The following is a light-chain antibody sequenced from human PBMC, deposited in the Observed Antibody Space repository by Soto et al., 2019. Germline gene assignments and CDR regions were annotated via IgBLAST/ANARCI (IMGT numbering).Light chain of an antibody. Sequence: EIVLTQSPTTLSLSPGGRATLSCRASQNVNNWLAWYQQRPGQAPRLLIYDASSRAPGVPARFSGSGSGTDFTLTISSLEPEDSAVYYCQHRNDWPLTFGGGTKVEIK. J-gene: IGKJ4*01. CDR2: DAS. CDR1: QNVNNW. CDR3: QHRNDWPLT. V-gene: IGKV3-11*01.